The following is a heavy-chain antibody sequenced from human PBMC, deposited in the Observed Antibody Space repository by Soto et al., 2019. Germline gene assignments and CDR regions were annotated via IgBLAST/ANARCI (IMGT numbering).Heavy chain of an antibody. CDR2: IYSGGST. Sequence: LRLSCAASGFTVSSNYMSWVRQALGKGLEWVSLIYSGGSTYYADSVQGRFTISRDNSKNTLYLQMNSLRAEDTAVYYCARVKYYDSYGHGAFDIWGQGTMVTVSS. CDR3: ARVKYYDSYGHGAFDI. V-gene: IGHV3-53*01. D-gene: IGHD3-22*01. CDR1: GFTVSSNY. J-gene: IGHJ3*02.